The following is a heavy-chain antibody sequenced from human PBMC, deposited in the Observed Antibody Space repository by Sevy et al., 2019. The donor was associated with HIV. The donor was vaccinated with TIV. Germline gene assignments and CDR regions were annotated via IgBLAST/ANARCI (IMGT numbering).Heavy chain of an antibody. CDR3: AGENAWGRGYS. CDR1: GGSITSLY. CDR2: IYYNGNT. J-gene: IGHJ4*02. V-gene: IGHV4-59*08. D-gene: IGHD1-26*01. Sequence: SETLSLTCTVSGGSITSLYWGWIRQPPGKGLEWIANIYYNGNTNYNPSLKSLVTISLDTSKNQFSLRRSSVTAADTAIYYGAGENAWGRGYSWGQGTLVTVSS.